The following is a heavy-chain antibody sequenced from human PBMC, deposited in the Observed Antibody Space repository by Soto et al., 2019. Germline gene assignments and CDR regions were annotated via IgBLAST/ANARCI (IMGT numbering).Heavy chain of an antibody. V-gene: IGHV3-30*03. CDR3: ARVSSGSFDY. D-gene: IGHD3-10*01. J-gene: IGHJ4*02. CDR1: GFTFSYYG. Sequence: PGGSLRLSCAASGFTFSYYGMHWVRQSSGKGLEWVAIISYEGKKEYYADSVKGRFSISRDNSKNTLYLQMNSLRAEDTAVYYCARVSSGSFDYWGQGTQVTVSS. CDR2: ISYEGKKE.